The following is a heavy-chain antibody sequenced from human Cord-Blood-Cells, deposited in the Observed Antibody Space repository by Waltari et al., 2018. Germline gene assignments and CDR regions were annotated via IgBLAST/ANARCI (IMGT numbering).Heavy chain of an antibody. Sequence: QVQLQQWGAGLLKPSETLSLTCAVYGGSFSGYYWSWIRQPPGKVLEWIGEINHSGSTNYNPSLKSRVTISVDTSKNQFSLKLSSVTAADTAVYYCARGYCSSTSCNWFDPWGQGTLVTVSS. CDR2: INHSGST. CDR1: GGSFSGYY. V-gene: IGHV4-34*01. J-gene: IGHJ5*02. CDR3: ARGYCSSTSCNWFDP. D-gene: IGHD2-2*01.